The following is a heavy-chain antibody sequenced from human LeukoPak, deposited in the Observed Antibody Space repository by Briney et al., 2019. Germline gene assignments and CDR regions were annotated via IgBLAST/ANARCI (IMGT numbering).Heavy chain of an antibody. CDR1: GFTFSSYG. D-gene: IGHD4-17*01. Sequence: PGRSLRLSCAASGFTFSSYGMHWVRQAPGKGLEWVAVIWYDGSNKYYADSVKGRFTISRDNSKNTLYLQMNSLRAEDTAVYYCAREGRGYGDYSINFDYWGQGTLVTVSS. CDR2: IWYDGSNK. V-gene: IGHV3-33*01. J-gene: IGHJ4*02. CDR3: AREGRGYGDYSINFDY.